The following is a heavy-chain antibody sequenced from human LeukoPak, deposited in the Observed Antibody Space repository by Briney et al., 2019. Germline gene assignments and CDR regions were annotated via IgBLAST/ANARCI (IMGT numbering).Heavy chain of an antibody. CDR1: GYTFTSYD. CDR3: ATESAIFGVVILN. D-gene: IGHD3-3*01. J-gene: IGHJ4*02. Sequence: EASVKVSCKASGYTFTSYDINWVRQATGQGLEWMGWMNPNSGNTGYAQKFQGRVTMTEDTSTDTAYMELSSLRSEDTAVYYCATESAIFGVVILNWGQGTLDTVSS. V-gene: IGHV1-8*02. CDR2: MNPNSGNT.